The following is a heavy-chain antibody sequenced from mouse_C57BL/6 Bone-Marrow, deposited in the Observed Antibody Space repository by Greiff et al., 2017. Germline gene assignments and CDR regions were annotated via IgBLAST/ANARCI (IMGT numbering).Heavy chain of an antibody. CDR1: GYTFTDYE. Sequence: QVHVKQSGAELVRPGASVTLSCKASGYTFTDYEMHWVKQTPVHGLEWIGAIDPETGGTAYNQKFKGKAILTADKSSSTAYMELRSLTSEDSAVYYCTRGVYDGYYGGSFAYWGQGTLVTVSA. J-gene: IGHJ3*01. CDR2: IDPETGGT. CDR3: TRGVYDGYYGGSFAY. D-gene: IGHD2-3*01. V-gene: IGHV1-15*01.